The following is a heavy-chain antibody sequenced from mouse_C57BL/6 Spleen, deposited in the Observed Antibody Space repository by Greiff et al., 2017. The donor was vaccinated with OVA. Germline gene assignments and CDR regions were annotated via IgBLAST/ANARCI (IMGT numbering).Heavy chain of an antibody. Sequence: VKVVESGPELVKPGASVKLSCKASGYTFTSYDINWVKQRPGQGLEWIGWIYPRDGSTKYNEKFKGKATLTVDTSSSTAYMELHSLTSEDSAVYFCARSFDYQSPYYYAMDYWGQGTSVTVSS. V-gene: IGHV1-85*01. CDR3: ARSFDYQSPYYYAMDY. D-gene: IGHD2-4*01. CDR2: IYPRDGST. CDR1: GYTFTSYD. J-gene: IGHJ4*01.